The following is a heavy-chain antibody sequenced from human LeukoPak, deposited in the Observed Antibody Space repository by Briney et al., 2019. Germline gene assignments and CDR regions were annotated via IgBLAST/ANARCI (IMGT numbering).Heavy chain of an antibody. CDR3: AGSHHCSGHWFDP. D-gene: IGHD2-15*01. V-gene: IGHV4-59*01. CDR2: IHYSGST. CDR1: GDSISGYY. Sequence: SETLSLTCTVSGDSISGYYWSWIRQPPGKGLEWIGYIHYSGSTNYNPSLKSRVTISVDTSKNQFSLKLNSVTAADTAVYYCAGSHHCSGHWFDPWGQGTLVSVSS. J-gene: IGHJ5*02.